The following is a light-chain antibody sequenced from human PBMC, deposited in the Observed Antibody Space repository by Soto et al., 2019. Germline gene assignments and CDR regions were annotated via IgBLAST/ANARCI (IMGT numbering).Light chain of an antibody. CDR3: QQRSNWLSIT. CDR2: DAS. Sequence: EIVFTQSPATLSFSPGERATLSCRASQSVSSYLAWHQQKPGQAPRLLIYDASNRATGIPARFSGSGSGTDFTLTISSLEPEDFAVYYCQQRSNWLSITFGQGTRLEI. V-gene: IGKV3-11*01. CDR1: QSVSSY. J-gene: IGKJ5*01.